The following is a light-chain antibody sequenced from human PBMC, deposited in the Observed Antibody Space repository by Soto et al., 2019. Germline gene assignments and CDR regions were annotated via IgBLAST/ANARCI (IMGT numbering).Light chain of an antibody. V-gene: IGLV2-23*03. CDR3: CSYAGSSTFDVV. Sequence: QSALTQPASVSGSPGQSITISSTGTSCDVGSYNLVSWYQQHPGKAPKLMIYEGSKRPSGVSNRFSGSKSGNTASLTISGLQAQYEADYYCCSYAGSSTFDVVFGGGTKLTVL. CDR1: SCDVGSYNL. CDR2: EGS. J-gene: IGLJ2*01.